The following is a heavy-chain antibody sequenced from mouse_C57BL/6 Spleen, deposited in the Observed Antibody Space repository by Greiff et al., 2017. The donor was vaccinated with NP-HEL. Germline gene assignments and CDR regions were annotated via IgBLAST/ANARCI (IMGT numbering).Heavy chain of an antibody. CDR2: IHPNSGST. V-gene: IGHV1-64*01. CDR3: ARAGYYGVAY. CDR1: GYTFTSYW. J-gene: IGHJ3*01. Sequence: QVQLKQPGAELVKPGASVKLSCKASGYTFTSYWMHWVKQRPGQGLEWIGMIHPNSGSTNYNEKFKSKATLTVDKSSSTAYMQLSSLTSEDSAVYYCARAGYYGVAYWGQGTLVTVSA. D-gene: IGHD2-3*01.